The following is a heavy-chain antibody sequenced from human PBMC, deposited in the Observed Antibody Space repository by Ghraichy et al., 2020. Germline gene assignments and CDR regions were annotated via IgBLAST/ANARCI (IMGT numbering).Heavy chain of an antibody. CDR3: AKDSSGWYASVSYFYYGMDV. CDR1: GFTFTNFG. CDR2: ISYDGSKK. V-gene: IGHV3-30*18. D-gene: IGHD6-19*01. Sequence: GGSLRLSCAASGFTFTNFGMHWVRQAPGKGLEWVALISYDGSKKYYTDSVKGRFTISRDNSKNTLYLQVNSLRAEDTAVYYCAKDSSGWYASVSYFYYGMDVWGQGTTVTVPS. J-gene: IGHJ6*02.